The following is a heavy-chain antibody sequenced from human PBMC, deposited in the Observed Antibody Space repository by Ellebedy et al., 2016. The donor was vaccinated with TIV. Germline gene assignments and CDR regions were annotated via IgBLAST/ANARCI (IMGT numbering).Heavy chain of an antibody. CDR2: ISTSGSTI. J-gene: IGHJ4*02. CDR1: GFTFSSYS. D-gene: IGHD2-2*01. Sequence: GGSLRLXXAASGFTFSSYSMNWVRQAPGKGLEWVSYISTSGSTIYYGDSVRGRFTISRDNAKDSLYLHVNSLRDEDTAVYYCAREGGRYCSSTSCPLGFDYWGQGTLVTVSS. V-gene: IGHV3-48*02. CDR3: AREGGRYCSSTSCPLGFDY.